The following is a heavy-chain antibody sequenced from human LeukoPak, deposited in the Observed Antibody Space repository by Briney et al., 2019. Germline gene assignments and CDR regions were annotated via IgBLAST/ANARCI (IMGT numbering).Heavy chain of an antibody. CDR1: GGPISTHY. CDR3: GRGQTFGGTYNRDV. V-gene: IGHV4-59*11. Sequence: PSETLSLTCIVSGGPISTHYWSWSRQPPGKGLEWIGYNDYSGSTNYNPSLKSRVTISVATSKNRFSLKLNSVTAADTAVYYCGRGQTFGGTYNRDVGGKGPPVPVSS. D-gene: IGHD3-16*01. CDR2: NDYSGST. J-gene: IGHJ6*03.